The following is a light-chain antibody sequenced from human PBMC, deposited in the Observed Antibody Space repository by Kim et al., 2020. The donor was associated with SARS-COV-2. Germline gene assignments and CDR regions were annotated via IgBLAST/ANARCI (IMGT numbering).Light chain of an antibody. Sequence: QSALTQPASVSGSPGQSITISCTGPSSDVGSYNLVSWYQHHPGKVPKVVIYEVNKRPSVVSYRFSGSKSGNTASLTISGLQAEDEADYYCCAYAPSSTFVLFGGGTKLTVL. CDR2: EVN. J-gene: IGLJ3*02. CDR3: CAYAPSSTFVL. CDR1: SSDVGSYNL. V-gene: IGLV2-23*02.